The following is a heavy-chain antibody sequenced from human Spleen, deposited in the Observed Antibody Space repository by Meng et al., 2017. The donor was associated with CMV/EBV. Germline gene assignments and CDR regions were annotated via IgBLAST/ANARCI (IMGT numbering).Heavy chain of an antibody. D-gene: IGHD2-2*01. Sequence: GESLKISCTVSGLTFSNYEMNWVRQAPGKGLEWVSFISSSDNSIYYADSVQGRFTISRDNAKNSLYLQMNSLRAEDTAVYYCARDGAVPAAGVDWFDAWGQGTLVTVSS. J-gene: IGHJ5*02. CDR3: ARDGAVPAAGVDWFDA. V-gene: IGHV3-48*03. CDR2: ISSSDNSI. CDR1: GLTFSNYE.